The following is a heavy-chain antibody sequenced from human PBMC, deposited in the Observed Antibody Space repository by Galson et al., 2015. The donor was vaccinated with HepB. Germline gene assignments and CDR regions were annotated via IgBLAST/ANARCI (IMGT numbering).Heavy chain of an antibody. CDR3: ARVRVGRGYSGYVPDP. CDR2: ISAYNGNT. Sequence: SVKVSCKASGYTFTSYGISWVRQAPGQGLEWMGWISAYNGNTNYAQKLQGRVTMTTDTSTSTAYMELRSLRSDDTAVYYCARVRVGRGYSGYVPDPWGQGTLVTVSS. V-gene: IGHV1-18*04. D-gene: IGHD5-12*01. J-gene: IGHJ5*02. CDR1: GYTFTSYG.